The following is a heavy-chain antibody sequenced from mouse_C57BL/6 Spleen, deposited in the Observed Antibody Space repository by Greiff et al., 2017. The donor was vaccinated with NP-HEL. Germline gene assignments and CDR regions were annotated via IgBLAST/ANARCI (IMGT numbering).Heavy chain of an antibody. Sequence: QVQLKESGAELVRPGTSVKMSCKASGYTFTNYWIGWAKQRPGHGLEWIGDIYPGGGYTNYNEKFKGKATLTADKSSSTAYMQFSSLTSEDSAIYYCAREGQNLLFDYWGQGTTLTVSS. CDR1: GYTFTNYW. CDR2: IYPGGGYT. V-gene: IGHV1-63*01. D-gene: IGHD3-3*01. CDR3: AREGQNLLFDY. J-gene: IGHJ2*01.